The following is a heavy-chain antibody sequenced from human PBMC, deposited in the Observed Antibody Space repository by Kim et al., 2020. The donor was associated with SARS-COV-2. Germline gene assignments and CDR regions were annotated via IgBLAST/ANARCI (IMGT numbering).Heavy chain of an antibody. Sequence: GGSLRLSCAASGFTFSDHYMDWVRQPPGKGLEWVGRIKKKSNGYITEYAASVKGRFTISRDDSNDSLYLQMNSLNTEDTAVYYCVSVSGDCYLDFWGQGTLVTVS. V-gene: IGHV3-72*01. CDR1: GFTFSDHY. D-gene: IGHD2-21*01. CDR3: VSVSGDCYLDF. CDR2: IKKKSNGYIT. J-gene: IGHJ4*02.